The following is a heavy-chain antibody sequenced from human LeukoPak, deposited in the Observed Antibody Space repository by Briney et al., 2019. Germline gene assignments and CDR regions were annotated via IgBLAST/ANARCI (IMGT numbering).Heavy chain of an antibody. J-gene: IGHJ4*02. V-gene: IGHV4-30-4*02. D-gene: IGHD1-26*01. CDR1: GGSISSGDYY. Sequence: RSSETLSLTCTVSGGSISSGDYYWSWIRQPPGKGLEWIGYIYYTGSTYYNPSLKSRVTISVDTSKNQFSLKLSSVTAADTAVYYCARGPTSSLGSYYFDYRGQGTLVTVSS. CDR2: IYYTGST. CDR3: ARGPTSSLGSYYFDY.